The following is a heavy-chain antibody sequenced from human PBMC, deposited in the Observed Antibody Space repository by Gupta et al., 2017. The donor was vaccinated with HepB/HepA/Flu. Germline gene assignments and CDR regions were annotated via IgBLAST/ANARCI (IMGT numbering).Heavy chain of an antibody. D-gene: IGHD3-22*01. Sequence: EVQLLESGGGLVQPGGSLRLSCTAAGFTFSSSALSWVRPAPGKGLEWVSSISGSGGSAYYGDSVEGRFTISRDNSKNTLYLQVNSLRAEDTAVYYCAKGYYYDSSGYLAWDAFDIWGQGTTVTVSS. CDR2: ISGSGGSA. CDR1: GFTFSSSA. CDR3: AKGYYYDSSGYLAWDAFDI. V-gene: IGHV3-23*01. J-gene: IGHJ3*02.